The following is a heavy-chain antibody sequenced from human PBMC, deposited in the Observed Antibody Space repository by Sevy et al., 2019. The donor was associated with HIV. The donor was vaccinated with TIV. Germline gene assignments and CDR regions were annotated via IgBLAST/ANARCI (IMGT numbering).Heavy chain of an antibody. D-gene: IGHD3-3*01. J-gene: IGHJ6*02. CDR1: GFTFSSYA. CDR3: ASLQGVSYYDLSYYGMDV. CDR2: ISGSGGST. Sequence: GGSLRLSCAASGFTFSSYAMSWVRQAPGKGLEWVSAISGSGGSTYYADSVKGRFTISRDNSKNTLYLQMNSLRAEDTAVYYCASLQGVSYYDLSYYGMDVWGQGTTVTVS. V-gene: IGHV3-23*01.